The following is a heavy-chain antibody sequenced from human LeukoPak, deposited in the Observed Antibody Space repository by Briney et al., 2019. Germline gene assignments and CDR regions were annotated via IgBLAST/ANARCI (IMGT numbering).Heavy chain of an antibody. CDR3: ARGSATVTFGDY. CDR2: ISTSSSHI. CDR1: GFTFSTYT. V-gene: IGHV3-21*01. J-gene: IGHJ4*02. Sequence: KPGGSLTLSCAASGFTFSTYTMNWVRQAPGKGLEWVSSISTSSSHIYYADSVKGRFTISRDNAKNSLYLQMNSLRAEDTAVYYCARGSATVTFGDYWGQGTLVTVSS. D-gene: IGHD4-17*01.